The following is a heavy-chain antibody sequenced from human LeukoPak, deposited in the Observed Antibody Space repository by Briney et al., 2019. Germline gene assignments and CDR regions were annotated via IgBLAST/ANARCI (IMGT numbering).Heavy chain of an antibody. CDR1: GGTFTSYY. CDR3: ARDEIAVADLDY. V-gene: IGHV1-2*02. CDR2: INPNSGGT. J-gene: IGHJ4*02. D-gene: IGHD6-19*01. Sequence: ASVKVSCKASGGTFTSYYMHWVRQAPGQGLEWMGWINPNSGGTNYAQKFQGRVTMTRDTSISTAYMELSRLRSDDTAVYYCARDEIAVADLDYWGQGTLVTVSS.